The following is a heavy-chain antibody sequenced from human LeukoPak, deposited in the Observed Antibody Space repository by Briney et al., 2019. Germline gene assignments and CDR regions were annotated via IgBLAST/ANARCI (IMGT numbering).Heavy chain of an antibody. Sequence: GASVKVSCKASGGTFSSYAISWVRQAPGQGLEWMGRIIPILGIANYAQKFQGRVTITADKSTSTAYMELSSLRSEDTAVYYCARDPYTSSSWYRGRANNWFDPWGQGTLVTVSS. CDR1: GGTFSSYA. J-gene: IGHJ5*02. D-gene: IGHD6-13*01. CDR2: IIPILGIA. V-gene: IGHV1-69*04. CDR3: ARDPYTSSSWYRGRANNWFDP.